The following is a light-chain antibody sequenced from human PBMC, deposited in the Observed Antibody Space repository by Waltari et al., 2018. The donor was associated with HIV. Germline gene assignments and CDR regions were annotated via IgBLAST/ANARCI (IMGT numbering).Light chain of an antibody. CDR3: SSYTSSSTRV. Sequence: QSALTQPASVSGSPGQSITISCTGTSSDVGGYNYVSWYQRHPGKAPKLIIYDVSKRRSGVSNRFSCSKSGNRASLTISGLLAEDEADYYCSSYTSSSTRVFGGGTTVTVL. CDR1: SSDVGGYNY. J-gene: IGLJ3*02. CDR2: DVS. V-gene: IGLV2-14*03.